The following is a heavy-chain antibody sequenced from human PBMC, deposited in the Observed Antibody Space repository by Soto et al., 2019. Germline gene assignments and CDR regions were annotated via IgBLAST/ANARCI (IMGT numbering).Heavy chain of an antibody. V-gene: IGHV4-31*03. D-gene: IGHD6-6*01. J-gene: IGHJ4*02. CDR3: ARGGAARPYYFDY. Sequence: QVQLQESGPGLVKPSQTLSLTCTVSGGSISSGGYYWSWIRQHPGKVLEWIGYSYYSGSTYYNPSLKSRVTISVDTSKNQFSLKLSSVTAADTAVYYCARGGAARPYYFDYWGQGTLVTVSS. CDR1: GGSISSGGYY. CDR2: SYYSGST.